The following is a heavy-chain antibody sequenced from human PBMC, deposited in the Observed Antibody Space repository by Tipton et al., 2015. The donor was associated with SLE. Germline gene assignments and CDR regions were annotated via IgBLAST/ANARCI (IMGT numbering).Heavy chain of an antibody. CDR2: LDYTGNT. J-gene: IGHJ6*02. CDR3: ARSTSRPSSYYFYGLDV. Sequence: TLSLTCTVSGGSLSRHSRNWIRQPPGKGLEWSGYLDYTGNTNYSPPPKRRVTMSIDTSKNQFSLRLSSVTAADTAVYYCARSTSRPSSYYFYGLDVWGQGTTVTVSS. V-gene: IGHV4-59*11. D-gene: IGHD6-6*01. CDR1: GGSLSRHS.